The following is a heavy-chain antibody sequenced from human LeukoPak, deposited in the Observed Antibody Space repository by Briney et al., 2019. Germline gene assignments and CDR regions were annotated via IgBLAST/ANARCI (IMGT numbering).Heavy chain of an antibody. CDR1: GFTFSNYA. J-gene: IGHJ5*02. CDR3: ARSRIGRTKLEYGLIGDWFDP. D-gene: IGHD2/OR15-2a*01. V-gene: IGHV3-30*04. Sequence: GGSLRLSCAASGFTFSNYAMHWVRQAPGKGLEWVAVISYDGSNKYYADSVKGRFTISRDNSKNTLYLQMNSLRTQDTAVYYCARSRIGRTKLEYGLIGDWFDPWGQGTLVTVSS. CDR2: ISYDGSNK.